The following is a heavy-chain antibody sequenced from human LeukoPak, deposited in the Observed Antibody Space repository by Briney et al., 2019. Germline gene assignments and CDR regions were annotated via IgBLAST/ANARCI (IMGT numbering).Heavy chain of an antibody. D-gene: IGHD6-19*01. J-gene: IGHJ4*02. CDR1: GFTFSSYG. CDR2: ISYDGRNK. V-gene: IGHV3-30*03. CDR3: ATQWPDY. Sequence: GGSLRLSCAASGFTFSSYGMHWVRQAPGKGLEWVAVISYDGRNKYYADSVKGRFTISRDNSKNTLYLQMNSLRAEDTAVYYCATQWPDYWGQGTLVTVSS.